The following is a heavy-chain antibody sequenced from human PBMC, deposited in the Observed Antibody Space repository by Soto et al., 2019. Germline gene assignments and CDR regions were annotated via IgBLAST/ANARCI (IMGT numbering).Heavy chain of an antibody. CDR3: ARHCRDSRLMVYAIGKGWFDP. CDR2: IYYSGST. CDR1: RAPNSSSSYY. V-gene: IGHV4-39*01. Sequence: PTETLSLTCTVYRAPNSSSSYYWCWIRQPPGNGLEWIGSIYYSGSTCYNSSLKGRVTISGDTSKNQFYLNLSSVAAADTPVYYGARHCRDSRLMVYAIGKGWFDPWG. D-gene: IGHD2-8*01. J-gene: IGHJ5*02.